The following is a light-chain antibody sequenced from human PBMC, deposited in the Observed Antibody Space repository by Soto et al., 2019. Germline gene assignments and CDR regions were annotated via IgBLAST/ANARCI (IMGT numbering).Light chain of an antibody. CDR2: GIS. CDR1: HSVNSN. J-gene: IGKJ5*01. Sequence: EMVMTQSPALMSVSPGELSTPSCRTSHSVNSNYLTWYQQQPGQAPRFLIYGISRMASGIPSRFSGSGSGTEFSLTISSLQSEDFAVYYCQQYSKWPITFGQGTRLEIK. V-gene: IGKV3-15*01. CDR3: QQYSKWPIT.